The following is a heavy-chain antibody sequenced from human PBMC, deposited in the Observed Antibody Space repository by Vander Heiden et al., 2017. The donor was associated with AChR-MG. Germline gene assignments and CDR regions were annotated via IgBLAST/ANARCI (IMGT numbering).Heavy chain of an antibody. CDR2: ISNSGGST. CDR1: GFTFSSYA. CDR3: AKEMVVGVTPPVRFDP. J-gene: IGHJ5*02. V-gene: IGHV3-23*01. D-gene: IGHD1-26*01. Sequence: EVQLLESGGGLVQPGGSLRLSCAASGFTFSSYAMTWVRPAPGKGLEWVPGISNSGGSTYSADAVKGRFTISRDNSKNTLYLQMKSLRDEDTAVYYCAKEMVVGVTPPVRFDPWGQGTLVTVSS.